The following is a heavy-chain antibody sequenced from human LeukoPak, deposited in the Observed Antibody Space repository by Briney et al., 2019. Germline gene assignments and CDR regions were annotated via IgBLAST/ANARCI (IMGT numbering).Heavy chain of an antibody. Sequence: KPSETLSLTCTVSGGSISTYYWNWIRQPPGKGLEWIGYIHYSGSTKYNPSLKSRVTISVDTSKNQFSLKLSSVTAADTAVYYCGTGTTTVDYWGQGTLVTVSS. J-gene: IGHJ4*02. CDR2: IHYSGST. CDR3: GTGTTTVDY. CDR1: GGSISTYY. V-gene: IGHV4-59*08. D-gene: IGHD1-14*01.